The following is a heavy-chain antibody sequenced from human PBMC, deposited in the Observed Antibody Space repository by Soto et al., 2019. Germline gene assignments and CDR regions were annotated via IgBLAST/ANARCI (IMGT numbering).Heavy chain of an antibody. CDR1: GFTFNTHW. CDR2: IYFDGITT. Sequence: GGSLRLSCTASGFTFNTHWMHWVRQAPGKGLVWVSRIYFDGITTNYADSVKGRLTVSRDNAKNTVYLHVNSLRAEDTAIYYCAKASGGRYPESRVFDFWGQGTRVTVSS. CDR3: AKASGGRYPESRVFDF. D-gene: IGHD1-26*01. V-gene: IGHV3-74*01. J-gene: IGHJ4*02.